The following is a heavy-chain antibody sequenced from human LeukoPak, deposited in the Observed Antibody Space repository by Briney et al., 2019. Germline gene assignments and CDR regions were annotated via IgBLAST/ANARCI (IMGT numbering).Heavy chain of an antibody. CDR1: GFTFSSNW. Sequence: GGSLRLSCAASGFTFSSNWMHWVRQAPGKGLVWVSCINSDGSSTNYADSVQGRFTIPRDNSKNTLYLQMNSLRAEDTAVYYCAKDVAYCSRTSCYVNFDYWGQGTLVTVSS. CDR3: AKDVAYCSRTSCYVNFDY. CDR2: INSDGSST. D-gene: IGHD2-2*01. J-gene: IGHJ4*02. V-gene: IGHV3-74*01.